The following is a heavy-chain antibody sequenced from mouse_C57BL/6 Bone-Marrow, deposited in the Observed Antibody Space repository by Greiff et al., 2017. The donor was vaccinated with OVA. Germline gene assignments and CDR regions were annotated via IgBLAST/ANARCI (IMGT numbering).Heavy chain of an antibody. CDR3: ARGIYYGSSYYFDV. CDR1: GFTFSDYG. Sequence: EVKLMESGGGLVKPGGSLKLSCAASGFTFSDYGMHWVRQAPEKGLEWVGYISSGSSTIYYADTVKGRFTISRDNAKNTLFLQMTSLRSEDTAMYYCARGIYYGSSYYFDVWGTGTTVTVSS. CDR2: ISSGSSTI. D-gene: IGHD1-1*01. V-gene: IGHV5-17*01. J-gene: IGHJ1*03.